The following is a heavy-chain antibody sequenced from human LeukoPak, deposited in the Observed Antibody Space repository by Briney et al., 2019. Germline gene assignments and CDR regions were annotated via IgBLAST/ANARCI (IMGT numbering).Heavy chain of an antibody. V-gene: IGHV3-23*01. CDR3: AKAHPDTYSSSWYAHFDY. Sequence: PGGSLRLSCAASGFTFSNAWMTWVRQAPGKGLEWVSAISGSGGSTYYADSVKGRFTISRDNSKNTLYLQMNSLRAEDTAVYYCAKAHPDTYSSSWYAHFDYWGQGTLVTVSS. CDR2: ISGSGGST. CDR1: GFTFSNAW. D-gene: IGHD6-13*01. J-gene: IGHJ4*02.